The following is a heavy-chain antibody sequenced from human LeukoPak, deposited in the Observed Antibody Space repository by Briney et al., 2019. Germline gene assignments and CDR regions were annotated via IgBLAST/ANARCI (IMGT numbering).Heavy chain of an antibody. J-gene: IGHJ3*02. Sequence: PSQTLSLTCTVSGGSISSGSYYWSWIRQPAGKELEWIGRIYTSGSTNYNPSLKSRVTISVDTSKNQFSLKLSSVTAADTAVYYCARSPYSGSPGDAFDIWGQGTMVTVSS. CDR1: GGSISSGSYY. V-gene: IGHV4-61*02. CDR3: ARSPYSGSPGDAFDI. D-gene: IGHD1-26*01. CDR2: IYTSGST.